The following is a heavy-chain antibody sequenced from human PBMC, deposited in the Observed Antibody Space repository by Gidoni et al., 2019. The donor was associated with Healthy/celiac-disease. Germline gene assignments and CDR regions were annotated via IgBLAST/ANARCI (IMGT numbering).Heavy chain of an antibody. D-gene: IGHD6-6*01. Sequence: EVQLVESGGGLIQPGGSLRLSCAASGFTVSSNYMSWVRQAPGKGLEWVSVIYSGGSTYYADSVKGRFTISRDNSKNTLYLQMNSLRAEDTAVYYCARGISSIAARVDYWGQGTLVTVSS. V-gene: IGHV3-53*01. CDR1: GFTVSSNY. J-gene: IGHJ4*02. CDR3: ARGISSIAARVDY. CDR2: IYSGGST.